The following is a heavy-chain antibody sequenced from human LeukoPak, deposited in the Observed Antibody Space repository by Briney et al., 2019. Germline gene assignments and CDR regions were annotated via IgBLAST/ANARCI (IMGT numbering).Heavy chain of an antibody. CDR3: ARDSGDSSGYYPGY. J-gene: IGHJ4*02. Sequence: GGSLRLSCAPSGFAFSTQGMHWVRQAPGKGLEWVAAIWHDGNNKYYVDSVKGRFTISRDNSKNTVYLQMNSLRVEDTAVYYCARDSGDSSGYYPGYWGQGTLVTVSS. CDR2: IWHDGNNK. CDR1: GFAFSTQG. V-gene: IGHV3-33*01. D-gene: IGHD3-22*01.